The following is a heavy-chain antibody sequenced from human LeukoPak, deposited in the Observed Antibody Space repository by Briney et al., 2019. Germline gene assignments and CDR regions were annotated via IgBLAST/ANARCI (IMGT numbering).Heavy chain of an antibody. CDR3: ARVPPNHGYYDSSGSFDY. CDR2: INPNSGGT. CDR1: GYTFTGYY. D-gene: IGHD3-22*01. J-gene: IGHJ4*02. Sequence: ASVKVSCKASGYTFTGYYMHWVRQAPAQGLEWMGWINPNSGGTNYAQKFQGRVTMTRDTSISTAYMELSRLRSDDTAVYYCARVPPNHGYYDSSGSFDYWGQGTLVTVSS. V-gene: IGHV1-2*02.